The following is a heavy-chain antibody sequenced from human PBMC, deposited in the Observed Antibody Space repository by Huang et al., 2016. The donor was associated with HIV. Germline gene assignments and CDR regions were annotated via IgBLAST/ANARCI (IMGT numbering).Heavy chain of an antibody. CDR2: IIPLCNTT. Sequence: QVQLVQSGTEVKKPGSSVKVSCKSSGGTFRTSAFSWVRQAPGQGLEWMGGIIPLCNTTNYAHHFQGRVTIIADESTSTAYMELSSLRDDDTAVYYCARDEGGRYCSSISCYFVYWGQGTMVTVSS. D-gene: IGHD2-2*01. V-gene: IGHV1-69*13. CDR3: ARDEGGRYCSSISCYFVY. J-gene: IGHJ4*02. CDR1: GGTFRTSA.